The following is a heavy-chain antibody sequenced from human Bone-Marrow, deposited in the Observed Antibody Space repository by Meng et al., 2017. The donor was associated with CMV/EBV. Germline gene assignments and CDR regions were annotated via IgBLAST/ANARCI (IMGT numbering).Heavy chain of an antibody. V-gene: IGHV1-18*01. CDR3: AREGIVVVPAATSDYYYYYGMDV. CDR1: GYTFTSYG. D-gene: IGHD2-2*01. J-gene: IGHJ6*02. Sequence: ASVKVSCKASGYTFTSYGISWVRQAPGQGLEWMGWISAYNGNTNYAQKLQGRVTMTTDTSTSTAYMELRSLRSDDTAVYYCAREGIVVVPAATSDYYYYYGMDVWGQGTTVTVSS. CDR2: ISAYNGNT.